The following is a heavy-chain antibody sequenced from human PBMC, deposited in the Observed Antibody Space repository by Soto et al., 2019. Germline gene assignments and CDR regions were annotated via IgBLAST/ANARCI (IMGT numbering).Heavy chain of an antibody. CDR1: GFPFNTYA. CDR3: ARDLRPGLIVPTKSGFDP. D-gene: IGHD2-21*01. J-gene: IGHJ5*02. Sequence: EGSLRLSCEASGFPFNTYAMAWFRQVPGMGLEWVSTTSIGGNTDLAESVRGRFTVSRDNSKNTLYLQMTNLRVEDAAIYFCARDLRPGLIVPTKSGFDPWGQGTRVTVSS. CDR2: TSIGGNT. V-gene: IGHV3-23*01.